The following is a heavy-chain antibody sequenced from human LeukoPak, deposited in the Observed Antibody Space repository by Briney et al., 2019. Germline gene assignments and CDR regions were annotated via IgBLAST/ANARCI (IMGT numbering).Heavy chain of an antibody. V-gene: IGHV1-2*02. CDR2: INPNSGGT. CDR3: ARANRVHCSGGSCYPLAYYFDY. Sequence: GASVKVSCRASGYIFTDYYIHWLRQAPGQGLEWMGWINPNSGGTDYAQKFQGRVTMTRDTSISTAYMELTRLRSEDTAVYYCARANRVHCSGGSCYPLAYYFDYWGQGTLVTVSS. CDR1: GYIFTDYY. D-gene: IGHD2-15*01. J-gene: IGHJ4*02.